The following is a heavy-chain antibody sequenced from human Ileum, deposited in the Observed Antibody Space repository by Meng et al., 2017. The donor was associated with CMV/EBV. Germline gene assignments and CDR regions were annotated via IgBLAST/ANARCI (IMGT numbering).Heavy chain of an antibody. CDR1: GFTFSSYA. J-gene: IGHJ5*02. V-gene: IGHV3-23*01. CDR3: AKDCWFDP. CDR2: ISGSGVST. Sequence: GSLKISCAASGFTFSSYAMSWVRQAPGKGLEWVSAISGSGVSTYYADSVRGRFTISRDNSKNTLYLQMNGLRAEDTAVYYCAKDCWFDPWGQGTLVTVSS.